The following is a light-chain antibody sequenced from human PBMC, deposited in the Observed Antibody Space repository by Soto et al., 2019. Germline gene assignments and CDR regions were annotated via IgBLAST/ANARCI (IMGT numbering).Light chain of an antibody. V-gene: IGKV3-20*01. CDR2: GAS. CDR1: ESVSDNY. CDR3: QQYGSSPLT. Sequence: IVLTQSPGTLSLSPGERATLSCRASESVSDNYLAWYQQRSGQAPRLVIYGASSRASAVPDRFSGSGSGADFTLTISRLDPEDFAVYYCQQYGSSPLTFGGGTKVDIK. J-gene: IGKJ4*01.